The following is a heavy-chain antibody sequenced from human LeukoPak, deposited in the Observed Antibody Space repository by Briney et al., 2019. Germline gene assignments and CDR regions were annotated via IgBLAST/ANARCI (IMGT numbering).Heavy chain of an antibody. V-gene: IGHV3-21*01. D-gene: IGHD6-13*01. Sequence: GGSLRLTCAASGFTFSSYSMNWVRQAPGKGLEWVSSISSSSSYIYYADSVKGRFTISRDNAKNTLYLQMNSLRAEDTAVYYCAKDADLAAAGYYFDYWGQGTLVTVSS. CDR3: AKDADLAAAGYYFDY. J-gene: IGHJ4*02. CDR1: GFTFSSYS. CDR2: ISSSSSYI.